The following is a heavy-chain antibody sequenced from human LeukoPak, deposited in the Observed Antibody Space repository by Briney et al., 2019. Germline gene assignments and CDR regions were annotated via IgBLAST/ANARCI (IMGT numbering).Heavy chain of an antibody. J-gene: IGHJ4*02. Sequence: PSETLSLTCAVYGGSFSGYYWSWIRQPPGKGLEWIGEINHSGSTNYNPSLKSRVTISVDTSKNQFSLKLSSVTAADTAMYYCASLGSSSPKRHYYFDYWGQGTLVTVSS. V-gene: IGHV4-34*01. CDR3: ASLGSSSPKRHYYFDY. D-gene: IGHD6-6*01. CDR2: INHSGST. CDR1: GGSFSGYY.